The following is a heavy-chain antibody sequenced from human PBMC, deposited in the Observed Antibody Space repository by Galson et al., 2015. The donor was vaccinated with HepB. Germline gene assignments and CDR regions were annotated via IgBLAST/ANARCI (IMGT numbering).Heavy chain of an antibody. CDR3: VKILTGDSPDSDGMDV. D-gene: IGHD3-9*01. CDR1: GGSISSSNW. CDR2: IYHSGST. Sequence: TLSLTCAVSGGSISSSNWWSWVRQPPGKGLEWIGEIYHSGSTNYNPSLKSRVTISVDKSKNQFSLKLSSVTAADTAVYYCVKILTGDSPDSDGMDVWGQGTTVAVSS. J-gene: IGHJ6*02. V-gene: IGHV4-4*02.